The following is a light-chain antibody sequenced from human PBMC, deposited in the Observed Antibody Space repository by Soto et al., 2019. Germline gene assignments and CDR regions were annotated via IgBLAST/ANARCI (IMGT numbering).Light chain of an antibody. CDR1: QSISTW. CDR2: KAS. V-gene: IGKV1-5*03. J-gene: IGKJ4*01. Sequence: DIQMTQSPSTLSASVGDRVTITCRASQSISTWLAWYQQKPGKAPKLLIYKASSLEAWVPSRFSGSGSGTEFNITISSLQPDDFATYYCQQYNTYPLTFGGGTTVEIK. CDR3: QQYNTYPLT.